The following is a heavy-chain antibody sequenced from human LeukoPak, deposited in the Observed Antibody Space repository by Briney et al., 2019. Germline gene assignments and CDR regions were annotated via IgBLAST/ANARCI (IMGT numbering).Heavy chain of an antibody. CDR1: GGSVSRGSYY. D-gene: IGHD3-22*01. Sequence: SETLSLTCTVSGGSVSRGSYYWSWIRPPPRKGLEWIGYMYYSGSTNYNSSLKSRVTISVDKSKNQFSLKLSSVTAADTAVYYCARDRGDSGYDSWGQGTLVTVSS. CDR3: ARDRGDSGYDS. V-gene: IGHV4-61*01. CDR2: MYYSGST. J-gene: IGHJ4*02.